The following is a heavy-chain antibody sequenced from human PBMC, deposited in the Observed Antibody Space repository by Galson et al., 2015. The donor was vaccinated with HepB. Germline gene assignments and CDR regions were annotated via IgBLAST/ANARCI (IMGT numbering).Heavy chain of an antibody. CDR3: AKDDRQRFGELSGY. CDR1: GFTFSSYG. Sequence: SLRLSCAASGFTFSSYGMHWVRQAPGKGLEWVAVISYDGSNKYYADSVKGRFTISRDNSKNTLYLQMNSLRAEDTAVYYCAKDDRQRFGELSGYWGQGTLVTVSS. D-gene: IGHD3-10*01. J-gene: IGHJ4*02. CDR2: ISYDGSNK. V-gene: IGHV3-30*18.